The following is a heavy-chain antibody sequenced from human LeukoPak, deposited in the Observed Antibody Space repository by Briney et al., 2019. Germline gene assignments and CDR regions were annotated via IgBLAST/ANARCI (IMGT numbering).Heavy chain of an antibody. CDR3: ARAHSGWYDY. CDR2: ISSSSSYI. D-gene: IGHD6-19*01. Sequence: PGGSLRLSCAASGFTFISYSMNWVRQAPGKGLEWVSSISSSSSYIYYADSVKGRFTISIDNAKNSLYLQMNSLRDEDTAVYYCARAHSGWYDYWGQGTLVTVSS. V-gene: IGHV3-21*01. J-gene: IGHJ4*02. CDR1: GFTFISYS.